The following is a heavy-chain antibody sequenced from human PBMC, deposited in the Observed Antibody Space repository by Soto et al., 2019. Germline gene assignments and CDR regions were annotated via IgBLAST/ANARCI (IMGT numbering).Heavy chain of an antibody. J-gene: IGHJ6*02. CDR2: INSDGSST. CDR3: GRAEYGGDGSCNGSYYYYGMDV. D-gene: IGHD2-15*01. Sequence: PGGSLRLSCAASGFTFSSYWMHWVRQAPGKGLVWVSRINSDGSSTSYADSVKGRFTISRDNAKNTLYLQMNSLRAEDTAVYYCGRAEYGGDGSCNGSYYYYGMDVWGQGTTVTVSS. V-gene: IGHV3-74*01. CDR1: GFTFSSYW.